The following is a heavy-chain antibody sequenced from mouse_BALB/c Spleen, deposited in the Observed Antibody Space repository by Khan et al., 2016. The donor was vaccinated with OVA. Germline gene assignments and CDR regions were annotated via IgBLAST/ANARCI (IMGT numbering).Heavy chain of an antibody. D-gene: IGHD1-1*01. J-gene: IGHJ4*01. CDR2: IWAGGST. Sequence: QMQLEESGPGLVAPSQSLSITCTVSGFSLTSYGVHWVRQPPGKGLEWLGVIWAGGSTNYNSALMSRLSISKDNSKSQVFLKMNSLQTDDTAMYYCAGLYYYGSSLYARDYWGQGTSVTVAS. CDR3: AGLYYYGSSLYARDY. CDR1: GFSLTSYG. V-gene: IGHV2-9*02.